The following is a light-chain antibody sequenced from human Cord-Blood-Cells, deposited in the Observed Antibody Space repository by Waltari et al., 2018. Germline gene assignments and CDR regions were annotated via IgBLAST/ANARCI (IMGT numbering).Light chain of an antibody. V-gene: IGKV1-39*01. CDR3: QQSYSTPRT. J-gene: IGKJ1*01. CDR1: QSISSY. Sequence: DIQMTPSPSSLSASVGDRVTITCRASQSISSYLNWYQQKPGKAPKLLIYAASSLQSGFPSRCSCSGSGKNFTLTISSLQPEDFATYYCQQSYSTPRTFGQGTKVEIK. CDR2: AAS.